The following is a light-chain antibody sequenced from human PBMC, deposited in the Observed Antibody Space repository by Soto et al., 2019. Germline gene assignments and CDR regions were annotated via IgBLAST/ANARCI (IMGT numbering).Light chain of an antibody. CDR3: QHSYSTPIT. CDR2: AAS. J-gene: IGKJ5*01. CDR1: QGISSY. Sequence: AIRLTQSPSSFSASTGVRVTITCRASQGISSYLAWYQQKPGKAPKLLIYAASSLQSGVPSRFSGSGTGTDFTLTISSLQPEDFATYYCQHSYSTPITFGQGTRLENK. V-gene: IGKV1-8*01.